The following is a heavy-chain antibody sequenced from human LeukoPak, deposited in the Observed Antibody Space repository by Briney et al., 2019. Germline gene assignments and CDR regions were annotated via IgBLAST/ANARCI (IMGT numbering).Heavy chain of an antibody. D-gene: IGHD6-19*01. J-gene: IGHJ4*02. CDR1: GYTFSGYY. Sequence: ASMKVSCKASGYTFSGYYIHWVRQAPGQGLEWMGWINPKSGGTDFAQKFQGRVAMTKDTSISTAYMELYSLRSDDTAVYYCARSGSQWLAYYFDYWGQGALVTVSS. CDR2: INPKSGGT. CDR3: ARSGSQWLAYYFDY. V-gene: IGHV1-2*02.